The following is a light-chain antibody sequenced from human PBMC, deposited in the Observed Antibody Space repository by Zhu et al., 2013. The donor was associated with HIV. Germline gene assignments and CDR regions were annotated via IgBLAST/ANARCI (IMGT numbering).Light chain of an antibody. CDR2: AAS. V-gene: IGKV1-16*02. Sequence: DIQMTQSPSSLSASVGDRVTSSCRASQGITNYLAWFHQKAGKAPKSLIYAASSLKTGVPSKFSASGSGTQFTLTISSLQPDDFASYYCQQYMSYSEAFGQGTKVEIK. J-gene: IGKJ1*01. CDR3: QQYMSYSEA. CDR1: QGITNY.